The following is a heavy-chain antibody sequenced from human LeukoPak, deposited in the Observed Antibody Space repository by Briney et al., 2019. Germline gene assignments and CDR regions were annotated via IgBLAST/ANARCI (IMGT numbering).Heavy chain of an antibody. CDR2: ISASGYNT. CDR1: GFTFSSCG. J-gene: IGHJ6*03. CDR3: AKGAEEGVVITSVYYYYMDV. D-gene: IGHD3-22*01. Sequence: GGSLRLSSAGSGFTFSSCGMSWVRQAPGKGLEWVSTISASGYNTYYADAVQGRFTISRDNSKNTLFLQMNSLTAEDTAVYYCAKGAEEGVVITSVYYYYMDVWGKGTTVAISS. V-gene: IGHV3-23*01.